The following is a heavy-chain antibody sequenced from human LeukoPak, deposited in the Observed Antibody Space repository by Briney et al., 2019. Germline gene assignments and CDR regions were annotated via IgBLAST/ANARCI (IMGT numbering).Heavy chain of an antibody. V-gene: IGHV4-39*07. D-gene: IGHD6-19*01. CDR3: ARAVAGIFDY. CDR2: IYYSGST. CDR1: GGSFSSYY. J-gene: IGHJ4*02. Sequence: SETLSLTCAVYGGSFSSYYWGWIRQPPGKGLEWIGSIYYSGSTYYNPSLKSRVTISVDTSKNQFSLKLSSVTAADTAVYYCARAVAGIFDYWGQGTLVTVSS.